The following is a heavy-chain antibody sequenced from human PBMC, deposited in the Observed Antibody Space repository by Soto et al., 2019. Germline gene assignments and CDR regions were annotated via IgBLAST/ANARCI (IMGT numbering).Heavy chain of an antibody. J-gene: IGHJ4*02. CDR2: ISGSGGST. CDR1: GFTFSIYA. Sequence: EVQLLESGGGLVQPGGSLRLSCAAAGFTFSIYAMSWVRQAPGKGLEWVSAISGSGGSTYYADSVKGRFTTSRDNSKNTLYLKMNSLRADDTAVYYCAKATRGGAATLIRDYWGQGTLVTVSS. CDR3: AKATRGGAATLIRDY. V-gene: IGHV3-23*01. D-gene: IGHD6-13*01.